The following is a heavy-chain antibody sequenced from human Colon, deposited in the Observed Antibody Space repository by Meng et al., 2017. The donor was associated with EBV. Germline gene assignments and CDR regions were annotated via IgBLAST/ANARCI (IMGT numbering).Heavy chain of an antibody. V-gene: IGHV4-4*02. CDR2: IYHSGTT. J-gene: IGHJ4*02. Sequence: QVRLQESGPGLVKPSGTLSLTSAVSGDSISNNWWSWVRQPPGKGLEWIGEIYHSGTTNYNPSLRSRVTISVDKSKNQFSLQLTSVTAADTAVYYCARNGDYNPGLYWGQGTLVTVSS. CDR3: ARNGDYNPGLY. D-gene: IGHD4-17*01. CDR1: GDSISNNW.